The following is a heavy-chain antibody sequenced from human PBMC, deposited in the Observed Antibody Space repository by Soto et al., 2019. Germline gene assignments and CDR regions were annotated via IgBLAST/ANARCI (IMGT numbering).Heavy chain of an antibody. Sequence: QVQLEQSGAEVKRPGSSVKVSCRASGGTFTSYSINWVRRAPGQGPEWMGAVIPRFGTTTYAQRFEGRVTVTADASTGTVFMGMSGLRSEDTAVYFCGRARIVAVSGRTGGYYYYAMDLWGQGTAVIVSS. CDR1: GGTFTSYS. J-gene: IGHJ6*02. D-gene: IGHD2-2*01. V-gene: IGHV1-69*01. CDR3: GRARIVAVSGRTGGYYYYAMDL. CDR2: VIPRFGTT.